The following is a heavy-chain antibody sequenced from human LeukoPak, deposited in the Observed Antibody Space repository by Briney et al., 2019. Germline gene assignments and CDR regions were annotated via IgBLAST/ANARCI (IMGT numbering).Heavy chain of an antibody. J-gene: IGHJ4*02. CDR2: ISDSGGGT. V-gene: IGHV3-23*01. D-gene: IGHD2-15*01. CDR1: GFTFSSYA. CDR3: AKVSRYCSGGSCYYHPFDY. Sequence: TGGSLRLSCVASGFTFSSYAMSWVRQAPGKGLEWVSVISDSGGGTYYADSVKGRFTISIDNSKNSLYLQMNSLRAEYTAVYYCAKVSRYCSGGSCYYHPFDYWGQGTLFTVSS.